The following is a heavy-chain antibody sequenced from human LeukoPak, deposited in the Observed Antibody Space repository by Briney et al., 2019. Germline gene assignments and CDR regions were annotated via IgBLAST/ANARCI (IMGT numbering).Heavy chain of an antibody. Sequence: GESLNTSGKGCGYSFTNYWSGGVRQMPGKGLEWMGIIYPADSDTRYSPSFQGQVTISADKSISTAYLQWSSLKASDTAMYYCARGYYHFDYWGQGTLVTVSS. V-gene: IGHV5-51*01. CDR1: GYSFTNYW. CDR2: IYPADSDT. D-gene: IGHD3-22*01. J-gene: IGHJ4*02. CDR3: ARGYYHFDY.